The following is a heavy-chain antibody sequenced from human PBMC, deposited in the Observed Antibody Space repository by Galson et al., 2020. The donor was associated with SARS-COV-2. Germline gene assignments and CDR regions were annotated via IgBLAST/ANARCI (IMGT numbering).Heavy chain of an antibody. Sequence: GESLKISCAASGFTFSSYGLHWVRQAPGKGLEWVAVISNDGSNKYYADSVHGRFTISRDNSKNTLYLQMHSLRAEDTAVYYCAKDGSSGYYDYWGQGTLVTVSS. CDR3: AKDGSSGYYDY. D-gene: IGHD3-22*01. V-gene: IGHV3-30*18. J-gene: IGHJ4*02. CDR2: ISNDGSNK. CDR1: GFTFSSYG.